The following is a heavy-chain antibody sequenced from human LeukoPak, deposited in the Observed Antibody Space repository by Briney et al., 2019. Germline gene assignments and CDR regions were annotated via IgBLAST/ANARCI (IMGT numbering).Heavy chain of an antibody. D-gene: IGHD1-26*01. CDR1: GGSISSSSYY. Sequence: PSETLSLTCTVSGGSISSSSYYWGWIRQPPGKGLEWIGSIYYSGSTYYNPSLKSRVTISVDTSKNQFSLKLSSVTAADTAVYYCARTGTQWEPQHAFDIWGQGTMVTVSS. CDR3: ARTGTQWEPQHAFDI. V-gene: IGHV4-39*07. J-gene: IGHJ3*02. CDR2: IYYSGST.